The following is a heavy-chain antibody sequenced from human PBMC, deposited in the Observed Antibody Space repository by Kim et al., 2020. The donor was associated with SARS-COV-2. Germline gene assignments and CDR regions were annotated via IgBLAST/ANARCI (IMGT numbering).Heavy chain of an antibody. CDR3: AIEVAEEMTTSRFQH. D-gene: IGHD4-17*01. V-gene: IGHV4-59*01. CDR2: IYHTGST. CDR1: GGSINNYY. J-gene: IGHJ1*01. Sequence: SETLSLTCTVSGGSINNYYWSWIRQPPGRGLEWIGYIYHTGSTNYNPSFRRRVTMSADMSKNQYSLILNSVTAADTAVYYCAIEVAEEMTTSRFQHWGQGTLVTVSS.